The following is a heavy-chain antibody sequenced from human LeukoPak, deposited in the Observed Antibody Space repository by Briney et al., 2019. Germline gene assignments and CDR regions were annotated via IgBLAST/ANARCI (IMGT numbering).Heavy chain of an antibody. CDR2: ISAYNGNT. Sequence: ASVKVSCKASGYTFTSYGISWVRQAPGQGLEWMGWISAYNGNTNYAQKLQGRVTMTTDTSTSTAYMELRSLRSDDTAVYYCARTLGYCSSTSCHVFDYWGQGILVTVSS. D-gene: IGHD2-2*01. CDR3: ARTLGYCSSTSCHVFDY. V-gene: IGHV1-18*01. CDR1: GYTFTSYG. J-gene: IGHJ4*02.